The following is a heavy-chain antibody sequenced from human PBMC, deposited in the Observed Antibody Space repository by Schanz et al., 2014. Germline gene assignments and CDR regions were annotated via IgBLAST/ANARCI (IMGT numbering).Heavy chain of an antibody. J-gene: IGHJ6*04. CDR3: ARDLSSLIQGDV. CDR2: INGNGGIT. V-gene: IGHV3-23*01. CDR1: GFSFRIFA. Sequence: EVQLLESGGGLVQPGGSLRLSCAASGFSFRIFAMTWVPHAPGQGLKWVSAINGNGGITYYADPVKGRFTISRDNSKNTVKLQMNGLRDEDTAVYVCARDLSSLIQGDVWGKGTTVTVSS. D-gene: IGHD2-2*01.